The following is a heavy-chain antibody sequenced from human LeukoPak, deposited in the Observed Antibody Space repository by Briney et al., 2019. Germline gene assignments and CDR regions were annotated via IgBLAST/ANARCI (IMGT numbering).Heavy chain of an antibody. J-gene: IGHJ5*02. CDR2: FDPEDGET. CDR1: GYTLTELS. V-gene: IGHV1-24*01. Sequence: GASVKVSCKVSGYTLTELSMHWVRQAPGKGLDWMGGFDPEDGETIYAQKFQGRVTMTEDTSTDTAYMELSSLRSEDTDVYYCATGLKNSGSYYWFDPWGQGTLVTVSS. CDR3: ATGLKNSGSYYWFDP. D-gene: IGHD1-26*01.